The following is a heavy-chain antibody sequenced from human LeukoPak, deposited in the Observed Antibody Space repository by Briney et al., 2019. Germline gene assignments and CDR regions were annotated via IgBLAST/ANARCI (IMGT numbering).Heavy chain of an antibody. CDR3: ARGRGYSHGYWAY. V-gene: IGHV4-39*01. J-gene: IGHJ4*02. CDR1: GGSIGSSSYY. CDR2: IYYSGST. D-gene: IGHD5-18*01. Sequence: PSETLSLTCTVSGGSIGSSSYYWGWIRQPPGKGLEWIGSIYYSGSTYYNPSLRSRVTISVDTSKNQFSLKLSSVTAADTAVYYCARGRGYSHGYWAYWGQGTLVTVSS.